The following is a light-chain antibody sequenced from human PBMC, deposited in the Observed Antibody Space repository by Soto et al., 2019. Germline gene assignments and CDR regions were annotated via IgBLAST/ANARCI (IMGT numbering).Light chain of an antibody. J-gene: IGKJ5*01. CDR2: DAS. V-gene: IGKV3-11*01. CDR3: QQRNYWPIT. CDR1: QSVSSS. Sequence: EIVLTQSPGTLSLSPGGRATLSGRASQSVSSSLAWYQQRPGQPPRLLVYDASNRAAGIPARFSGSGSGTDFTLTISSLEPEDFAVYYCQQRNYWPITFGQGTRLEIK.